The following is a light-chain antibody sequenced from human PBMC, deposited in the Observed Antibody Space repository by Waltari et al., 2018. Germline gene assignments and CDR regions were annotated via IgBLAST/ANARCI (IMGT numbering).Light chain of an antibody. CDR3: AAWDDSLSGLYV. CDR1: SSNSKNNY. J-gene: IGLJ1*01. V-gene: IGLV1-47*01. Sequence: QSVLTQPPSASGTPGQRVTISCSGSSSNSKNNYVYCYQQLPGTTPKLLIYRTNQRPSGVPDRFSGSKSGTSASLAISGLRSEDEADYYCAAWDDSLSGLYVFGTGTKVTVL. CDR2: RTN.